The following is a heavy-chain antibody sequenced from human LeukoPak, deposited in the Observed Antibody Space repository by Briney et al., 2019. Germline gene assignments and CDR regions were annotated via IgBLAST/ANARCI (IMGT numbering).Heavy chain of an antibody. CDR2: FDPEHGET. J-gene: IGHJ4*02. Sequence: ASVKVSCKVSGYTLTELSMHWVRQAPGKGLEWMGGFDPEHGETIFAQKFQGRVTMTEDTSTDTAYMELSSLRSEDTAVYYCATGIRGYGGNSHPLDNWGQGTLVTVSS. D-gene: IGHD4-23*01. CDR3: ATGIRGYGGNSHPLDN. CDR1: GYTLTELS. V-gene: IGHV1-24*01.